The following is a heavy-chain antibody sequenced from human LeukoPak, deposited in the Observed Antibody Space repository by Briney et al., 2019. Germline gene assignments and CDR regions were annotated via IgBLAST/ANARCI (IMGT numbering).Heavy chain of an antibody. Sequence: GASVKVSCKASGYTFTGCYMHWVRQAPGQGLEWMGWINPNSGGTNYAQKFQGRVTMTRDTSISTAYMELSSLRSEDTAVYYCATDIFPPSAITMVRGVHFDYWGQGTLVTVSS. CDR3: ATDIFPPSAITMVRGVHFDY. V-gene: IGHV1-2*02. D-gene: IGHD3-10*01. CDR1: GYTFTGCY. CDR2: INPNSGGT. J-gene: IGHJ4*02.